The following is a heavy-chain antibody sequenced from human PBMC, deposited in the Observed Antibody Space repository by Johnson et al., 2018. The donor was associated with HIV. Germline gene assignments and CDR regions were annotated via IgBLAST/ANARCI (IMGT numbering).Heavy chain of an antibody. Sequence: QVQLVESGGGVVQPGRSLRLSCAASGFTFSNYAMHWVRQAPGKGLEWVAVISADGSNKYYADSVKGRFTISRDNSKNTLFLQMNSLRVEDTAVYYCAKCIWGGSLIDAFDIWGQGTMVTVSS. CDR2: ISADGSNK. CDR3: AKCIWGGSLIDAFDI. D-gene: IGHD3-16*01. V-gene: IGHV3-30-3*02. J-gene: IGHJ3*02. CDR1: GFTFSNYA.